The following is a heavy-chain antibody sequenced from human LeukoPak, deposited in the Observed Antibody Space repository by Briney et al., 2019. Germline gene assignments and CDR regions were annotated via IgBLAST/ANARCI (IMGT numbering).Heavy chain of an antibody. CDR2: IYHSETT. CDR1: GGSISSGVYS. D-gene: IGHD3-22*01. V-gene: IGHV4-30-2*01. Sequence: PSETLSLTCTVSGGSISSGVYSWSWIRQPPGKGLEWIGYIYHSETTYYNPSLQSRFTISVNRSKNQFSLKLTSVTAADTAVYSCARSRTAYYRCFDSWGQGTLVTVSS. J-gene: IGHJ5*01. CDR3: ARSRTAYYRCFDS.